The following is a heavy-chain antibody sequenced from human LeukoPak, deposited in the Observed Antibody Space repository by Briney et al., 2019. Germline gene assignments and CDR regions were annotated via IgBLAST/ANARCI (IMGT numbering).Heavy chain of an antibody. Sequence: GGSLRLSCAASGFTFGSYWMSWVRQAPGKGLEWVANIKQDGSEKYYVDSVKGRFTISRDNAKNSLYLQMNSLRAEDTAVYYCARAFWGDILTGYYKLDPPNYFDYWGQGTLVTVSS. J-gene: IGHJ4*02. V-gene: IGHV3-7*01. CDR3: ARAFWGDILTGYYKLDPPNYFDY. D-gene: IGHD3-9*01. CDR1: GFTFGSYW. CDR2: IKQDGSEK.